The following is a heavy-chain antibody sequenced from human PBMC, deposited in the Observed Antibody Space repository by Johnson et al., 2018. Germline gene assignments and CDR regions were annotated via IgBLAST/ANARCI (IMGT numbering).Heavy chain of an antibody. D-gene: IGHD3-3*02. CDR1: GGSISSYY. Sequence: QVQLQESGPGLVKPSDTLSLMCTVSGGSISSYYYHWIRQSPGKGLEWIGYMYHIGGTNYNPSLNGRVTISLDTSKNQFSLKLSSVTAADTAVYYCARGRGTGSYSQAYLDHWGQGTLVTVSS. CDR3: ARGRGTGSYSQAYLDH. V-gene: IGHV4-59*01. CDR2: MYHIGGT. J-gene: IGHJ1*01.